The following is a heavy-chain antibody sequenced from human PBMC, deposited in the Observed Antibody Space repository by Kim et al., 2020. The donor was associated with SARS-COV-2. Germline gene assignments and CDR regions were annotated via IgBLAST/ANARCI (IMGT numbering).Heavy chain of an antibody. Sequence: VKGRFTISRDNAKNSLYLQMNSLRAEDTAVYYCARLPLVGWAHYYYGMDVWGQGTTVTVSS. CDR3: ARLPLVGWAHYYYGMDV. J-gene: IGHJ6*02. D-gene: IGHD6-19*01. V-gene: IGHV3-11*04.